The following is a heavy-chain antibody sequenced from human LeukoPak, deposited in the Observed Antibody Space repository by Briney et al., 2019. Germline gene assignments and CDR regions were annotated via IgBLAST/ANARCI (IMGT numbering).Heavy chain of an antibody. CDR1: GFTFSGSA. CDR3: TRDSGTYNWFDP. D-gene: IGHD1-26*01. CDR2: IDKKDKGYAT. J-gene: IGHJ5*02. Sequence: GGSLKLSRAASGFTFSGSAIHWVRQSYGKGLEWVGQIDKKDKGYATAAAYAASVKGRFTISRDDSINTAYLQMKSLKTEDTALYYCTRDSGTYNWFDPWGQGTLVTVSS. V-gene: IGHV3-73*01.